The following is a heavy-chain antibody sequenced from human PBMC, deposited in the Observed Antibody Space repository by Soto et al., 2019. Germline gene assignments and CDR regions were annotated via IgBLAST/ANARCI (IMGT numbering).Heavy chain of an antibody. J-gene: IGHJ5*02. CDR3: ARAAHYSSPFRWFDP. CDR2: IYYSGST. D-gene: IGHD6-13*01. Sequence: QVQLQESGPGLVKPSQTLSLTCTVSGGSISSGGYYWSWIRQHPGKGLEWIGYIYYSGSTYYTPSLKSRVTLSVGTSNNQFSLKLSSVTAADTAVYYCARAAHYSSPFRWFDPWGQGTLVTVSS. V-gene: IGHV4-31*02. CDR1: GGSISSGGYY.